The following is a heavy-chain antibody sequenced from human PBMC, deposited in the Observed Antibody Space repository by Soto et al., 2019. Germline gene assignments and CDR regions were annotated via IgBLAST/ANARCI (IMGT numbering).Heavy chain of an antibody. J-gene: IGHJ4*02. Sequence: QVQLQESGPGLVKPSGTLSLTCAVSGGSISSSNWWSWVRQPPGKGLVWIGESYHSGGPNYNPSLKSRITISVDKSKNQFSLKLSSVTAADTAVYYCGESSSWYSLGRRAGDYWGQGTLVTVSS. CDR1: GGSISSSNW. CDR3: GESSSWYSLGRRAGDY. CDR2: SYHSGGP. V-gene: IGHV4-4*02. D-gene: IGHD6-13*01.